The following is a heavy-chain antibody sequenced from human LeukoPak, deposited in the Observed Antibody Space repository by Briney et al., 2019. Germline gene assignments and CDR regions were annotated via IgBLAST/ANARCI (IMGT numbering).Heavy chain of an antibody. CDR1: GGTFSSYT. D-gene: IGHD2-2*01. V-gene: IGHV1-69*13. J-gene: IGHJ3*02. CDR2: IIPIFGTT. Sequence: ASVKVSCKASGGTFSSYTISWVRQAPGQGLEWMGGIIPIFGTTNYAQNFQGRVTITADESTSTAYMELSSLRSEDTAVYYCARDRSPLQLDCSRSSCYAVGGAFDIWGQGTMVTVSS. CDR3: ARDRSPLQLDCSRSSCYAVGGAFDI.